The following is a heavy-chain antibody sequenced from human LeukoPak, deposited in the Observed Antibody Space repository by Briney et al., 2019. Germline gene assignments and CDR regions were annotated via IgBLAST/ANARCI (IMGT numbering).Heavy chain of an antibody. J-gene: IGHJ4*02. CDR3: ARADTVAFNYFDY. Sequence: PGGSLRLSCAASGFTFSTYSMNWVRQAPGKGLEWISYISGCGSGSTKYYAESVKGRFTISRDNAKNSLYLQMNSLRDGDTAMYYCARADTVAFNYFDYWGQGTLVTVSS. D-gene: IGHD5-12*01. V-gene: IGHV3-48*02. CDR1: GFTFSTYS. CDR2: ISGCGSGSTK.